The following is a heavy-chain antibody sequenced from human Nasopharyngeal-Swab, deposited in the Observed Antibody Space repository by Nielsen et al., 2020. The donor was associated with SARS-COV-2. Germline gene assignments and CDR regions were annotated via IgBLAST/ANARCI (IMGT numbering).Heavy chain of an antibody. D-gene: IGHD3-10*01. Sequence: ASVKVSCKASGYTFTSYGISWVRQAPGQGLEWMGWISAYNGNTNYAQKLQGRVTMTTDTSTSTAYMELRSLRSDDTAVYYCARAVCWFGELSHYYYYMDVWGKGTTVTVSS. CDR2: ISAYNGNT. CDR3: ARAVCWFGELSHYYYYMDV. CDR1: GYTFTSYG. V-gene: IGHV1-18*01. J-gene: IGHJ6*03.